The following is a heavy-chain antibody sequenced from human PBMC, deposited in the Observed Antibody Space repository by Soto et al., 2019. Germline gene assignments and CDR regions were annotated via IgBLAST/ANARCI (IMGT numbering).Heavy chain of an antibody. J-gene: IGHJ6*02. D-gene: IGHD3-9*01. CDR1: GYTFTSYA. V-gene: IGHV1-3*01. Sequence: VASVKVSCKASGYTFTSYAMHWVRQAPGQRLEWTGWINAGNGNTKYSQKFQGRVTITRDTSASTAYMELSSLRSEDTAVYYCARDPHPYYDILTGYARNYYYYGMDVWGQGTTVTVSS. CDR3: ARDPHPYYDILTGYARNYYYYGMDV. CDR2: INAGNGNT.